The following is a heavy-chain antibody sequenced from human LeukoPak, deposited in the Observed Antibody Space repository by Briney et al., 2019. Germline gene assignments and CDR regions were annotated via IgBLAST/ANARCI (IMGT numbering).Heavy chain of an antibody. CDR2: ISGSAGNT. V-gene: IGHV3-23*01. D-gene: IGHD5-12*01. CDR3: AQGGYGLLDAFDI. J-gene: IGHJ3*02. CDR1: GFTFNNYA. Sequence: GGSLRLSCAASGFTFNNYAMSWVRQAPGKGLEWVSSISGSAGNTYYADSVKGRFTISRDNSKNTLYLQMNSLRAEDTAVYYCAQGGYGLLDAFDIWGQGTMVTVSS.